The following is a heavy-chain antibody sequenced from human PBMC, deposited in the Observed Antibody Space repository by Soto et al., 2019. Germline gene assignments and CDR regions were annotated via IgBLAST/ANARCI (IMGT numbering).Heavy chain of an antibody. CDR1: GFTFSSYG. CDR2: ISYDGSNK. J-gene: IGHJ4*02. V-gene: IGHV3-30*18. Sequence: GGSLRLSCAASGFTFSSYGMHWVRQAPGKGLEWVAVISYDGSNKYYADSVKGRFTISRDNSKNTLYLQMNSLRAEDTAVYYCAKDRYYYDSSGFPYFDYWGQGTLVTVS. D-gene: IGHD3-22*01. CDR3: AKDRYYYDSSGFPYFDY.